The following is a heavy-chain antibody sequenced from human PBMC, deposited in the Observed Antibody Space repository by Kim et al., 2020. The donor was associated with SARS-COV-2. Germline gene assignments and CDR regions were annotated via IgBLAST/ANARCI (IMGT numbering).Heavy chain of an antibody. CDR2: ISWNSGSI. Sequence: GGSLRLSCAASGFTFDDYAMHWVRQAPGKGLEWVSGISWNSGSIGYADSVKGRFTISRDNAKNSLYLQMNSLRAEDTALYYCAKGIAAAGRWVDYWGQGTLVTVSS. CDR3: AKGIAAAGRWVDY. CDR1: GFTFDDYA. V-gene: IGHV3-9*01. D-gene: IGHD6-13*01. J-gene: IGHJ4*02.